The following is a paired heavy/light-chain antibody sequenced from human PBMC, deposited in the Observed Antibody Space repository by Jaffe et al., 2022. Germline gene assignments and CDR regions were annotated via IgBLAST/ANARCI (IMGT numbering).Heavy chain of an antibody. CDR2: INPSGGST. J-gene: IGHJ4*02. CDR3: ARVGDSSGYYYGPNDY. V-gene: IGHV1-46*01. D-gene: IGHD3-22*01. Sequence: QVQLVQSGAEVKKPGASVKVSCKASGYTFTSYYMHWVRQAPGQGLEWMGIINPSGGSTSYAQKFQGRVTMTRDTSTSTVYMELSSLRSEDTAVYYCARVGDSSGYYYGPNDYWGQGTLVTVSS. CDR1: GYTFTSYY.
Light chain of an antibody. CDR3: QQYYSTLLT. CDR2: WAS. V-gene: IGKV4-1*01. J-gene: IGKJ4*01. CDR1: QSVLYSSNNKNY. Sequence: DIVMTQSPDSLAVSLGERATINCKSSQSVLYSSNNKNYLAWYQQKPGQPPKLLIYWASTRESGVPDRFSGSGSGTDFTLTISSLQAEDVAVYYCQQYYSTLLTFGGGTKVEIK.